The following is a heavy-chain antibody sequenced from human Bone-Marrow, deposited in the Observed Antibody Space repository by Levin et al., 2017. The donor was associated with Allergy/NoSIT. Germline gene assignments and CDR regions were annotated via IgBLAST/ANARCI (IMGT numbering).Heavy chain of an antibody. CDR2: IHWDSSTT. J-gene: IGHJ4*02. Sequence: GGSLRLSCAASGFAFNDYAMHWVRQAPGKGLEWVSGIHWDSSTTYYADSIKGRFTISRDNAKNSLYLQINSLRPEDTALYYCVKASEIVVVPRAFFDHWGQGTLVTVSS. D-gene: IGHD2-2*01. CDR3: VKASEIVVVPRAFFDH. CDR1: GFAFNDYA. V-gene: IGHV3-9*01.